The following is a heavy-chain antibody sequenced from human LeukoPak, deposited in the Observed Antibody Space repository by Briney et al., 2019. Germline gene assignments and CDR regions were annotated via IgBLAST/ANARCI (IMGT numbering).Heavy chain of an antibody. D-gene: IGHD3-22*01. Sequence: KPGGSLRLSCAASGFTFSSYSMNWVRQAPGKGLEWVSSISSSSSYIYYADSVKGRFTISRDNAKNSLYLQMNSLRAEDTAVYYCARAAYDSSGHEYSQHWGQGTLVTVSS. J-gene: IGHJ1*01. CDR2: ISSSSSYI. V-gene: IGHV3-21*01. CDR3: ARAAYDSSGHEYSQH. CDR1: GFTFSSYS.